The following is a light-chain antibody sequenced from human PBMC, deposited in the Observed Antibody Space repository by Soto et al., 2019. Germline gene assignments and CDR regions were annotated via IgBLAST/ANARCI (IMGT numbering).Light chain of an antibody. CDR2: DTS. CDR3: LLADSSSPWV. CDR1: TGDVTSGHY. V-gene: IGLV7-46*01. Sequence: QAVVTQQPSLTGSPGGTVTITCGASTGDVTSGHYPSWFQQQPGKAPRTLIYDTSKKHSWTPARFSGSRPGGTAALTISGAQAEDEAIYYCLLADSSSPWVFGGGTKVTVL. J-gene: IGLJ3*02.